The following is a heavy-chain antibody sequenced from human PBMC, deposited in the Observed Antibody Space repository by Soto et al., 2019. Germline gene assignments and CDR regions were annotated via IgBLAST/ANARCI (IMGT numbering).Heavy chain of an antibody. V-gene: IGHV4-61*01. CDR3: ETRTVFRPLDG. Sequence: XETLSLPCTVSGGSVRSDNYYWIWIRQPPGKGLECIVYISYSGSTNYNPSLKSRVTISVDTSKNQFSLKLSSVTAADTAVYYCETRTVFRPLDGWGQGTLVTVSS. CDR1: GGSVRSDNYY. CDR2: ISYSGST. J-gene: IGHJ4*02.